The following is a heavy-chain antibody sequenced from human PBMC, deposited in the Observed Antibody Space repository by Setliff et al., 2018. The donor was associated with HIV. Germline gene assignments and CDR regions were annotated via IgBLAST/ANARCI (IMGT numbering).Heavy chain of an antibody. Sequence: GGSLRLSCAGSGFTFDSHAMNWVRQAPGEGLEWIAYNDLDSRAIYYSGSVRGRFTISRDNARDSLYLQMNSPRAEDTAVYYCVRDTTSGWMLTNWGQGTLVTVSS. D-gene: IGHD6-25*01. CDR2: NDLDSRAI. J-gene: IGHJ4*02. CDR3: VRDTTSGWMLTN. CDR1: GFTFDSHA. V-gene: IGHV3-48*04.